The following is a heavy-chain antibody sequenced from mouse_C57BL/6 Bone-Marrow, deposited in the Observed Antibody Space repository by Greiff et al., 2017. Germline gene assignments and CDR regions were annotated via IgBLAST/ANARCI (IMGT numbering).Heavy chain of an antibody. CDR3: ASGHYGNYGPFAY. CDR2: IWGVGST. D-gene: IGHD2-1*01. V-gene: IGHV2-6*01. Sequence: QVQLMESGPGLVAPSQSLSITCTVSGFSLTSYGVDWVRQSPGKGLEWLGVIWGVGSTNYNSALKSRLSISKDNSKSQVFLKMNSLQTDDTAMYYCASGHYGNYGPFAYWGQGTLVTVSA. J-gene: IGHJ3*01. CDR1: GFSLTSYG.